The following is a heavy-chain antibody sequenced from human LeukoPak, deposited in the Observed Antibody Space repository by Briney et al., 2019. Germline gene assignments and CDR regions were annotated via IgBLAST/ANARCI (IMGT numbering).Heavy chain of an antibody. J-gene: IGHJ4*02. Sequence: PGGSLRLSCAASGFTFSSYEMNWVRQAPGKGLEWVSYISSSGSTIYYADSVKGRFTISRDNAKNSLYLRMNSLRAEDTAVYYCARDGTGSYGLDYWGQGTLVTVSS. CDR2: ISSSGSTI. V-gene: IGHV3-48*03. D-gene: IGHD1-26*01. CDR3: ARDGTGSYGLDY. CDR1: GFTFSSYE.